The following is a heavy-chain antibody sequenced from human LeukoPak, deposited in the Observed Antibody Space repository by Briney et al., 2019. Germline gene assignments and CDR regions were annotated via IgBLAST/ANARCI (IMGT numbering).Heavy chain of an antibody. Sequence: GASVKVSCKASESTFTRYYMHWVRQAPGQGREWMGWISAYSGNTNYAQNLQGRVTMTTDTTASTAYMELRSLRTDDTAVYYCARAADDYDFWSGPFDYWGRGTLVTVSS. CDR2: ISAYSGNT. CDR3: ARAADDYDFWSGPFDY. D-gene: IGHD3-3*01. V-gene: IGHV1-18*04. J-gene: IGHJ4*02. CDR1: ESTFTRYY.